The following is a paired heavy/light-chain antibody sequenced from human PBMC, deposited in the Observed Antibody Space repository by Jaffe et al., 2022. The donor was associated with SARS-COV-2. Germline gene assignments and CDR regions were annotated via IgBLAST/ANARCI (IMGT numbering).Light chain of an antibody. CDR2: DSS. V-gene: IGKV3-11*01. CDR3: QQRFTWPKT. Sequence: EIALTQSPATLSLSPGERATLSCRASQSIGTELAWYQQKPGQAPSLLIYDSSNRATGIPARFSGSGSETDFTLTISGLEPEDFAVYYCQQRFTWPKTFGQGTKLEIK. J-gene: IGKJ2*01. CDR1: QSIGTE.
Heavy chain of an antibody. D-gene: IGHD2-21*02. V-gene: IGHV3-48*02. CDR1: GFVFSTYT. CDR3: ATHGLYCGGDCYYDY. CDR2: INTKTTDI. Sequence: EVQLVESGGGLVQPGGSLKLSCVASGFVFSTYTMNWVRQAPGEGPEWIAYINTKTTDIHYADSVKGRFTISRDNAQKSLYLQLDSLRDEDTAVYYCATHGLYCGGDCYYDYWGQGTLVTVSS. J-gene: IGHJ4*02.